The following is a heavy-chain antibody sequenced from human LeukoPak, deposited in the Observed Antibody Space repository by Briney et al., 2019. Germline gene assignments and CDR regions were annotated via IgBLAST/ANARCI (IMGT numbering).Heavy chain of an antibody. Sequence: WGTLALTCAVYGGSFSGYYWSWIRQPPGKGLEWIGEINHSGSTNYNPSLKSRVTISVDTSKNQFSLKLSSVTAADTAVYYCARGGGARFWSGYGVTYFDYWGQGTLVTVSS. J-gene: IGHJ4*02. V-gene: IGHV4-34*01. CDR3: ARGGGARFWSGYGVTYFDY. D-gene: IGHD3-3*01. CDR1: GGSFSGYY. CDR2: INHSGST.